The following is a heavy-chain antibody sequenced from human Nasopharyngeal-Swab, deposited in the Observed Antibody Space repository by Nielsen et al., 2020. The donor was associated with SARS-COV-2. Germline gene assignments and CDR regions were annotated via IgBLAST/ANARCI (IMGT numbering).Heavy chain of an antibody. Sequence: VRQAPGKGLEWVANIKQDGSEKYYVDSVKGRFTISRDNAKNSLYLQMNSLRAEDTAVYYCAREWEAYGYVWGSYRYTIFDYWGQGTLVTVSS. CDR3: AREWEAYGYVWGSYRYTIFDY. J-gene: IGHJ4*02. CDR2: IKQDGSEK. D-gene: IGHD3-16*02. V-gene: IGHV3-7*01.